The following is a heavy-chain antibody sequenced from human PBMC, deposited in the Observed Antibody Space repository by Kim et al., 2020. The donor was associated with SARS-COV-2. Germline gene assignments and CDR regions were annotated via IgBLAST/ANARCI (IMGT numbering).Heavy chain of an antibody. V-gene: IGHV7-4-1*02. J-gene: IGHJ5*02. CDR1: GYTFSSYT. Sequence: ASVKVSSKASGYTFSSYTMSWVRQAPGQGLEWMGWININTGNPTYAQGFTGRFVFSLDTSVSTAYLQISSLKAEDTAVYYCARDRIPAAGALRGFDPWGQGTLVTVSS. CDR3: ARDRIPAAGALRGFDP. D-gene: IGHD6-13*01. CDR2: ININTGNP.